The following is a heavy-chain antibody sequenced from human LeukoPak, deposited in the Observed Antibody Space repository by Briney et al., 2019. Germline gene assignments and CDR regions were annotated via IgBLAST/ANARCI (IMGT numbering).Heavy chain of an antibody. V-gene: IGHV3-73*01. D-gene: IGHD3-10*01. J-gene: IGHJ5*02. Sequence: PGGSLRLSCSASGFTFSGSAMHWVRQASGKGLEWVGRIRSKANSYATAYAASVKGRFTISRDNSKNTLYLQMNSLRAEDTAVYYCANLEVHYYGSGSYYPSPWGQGTLVTVSS. CDR3: ANLEVHYYGSGSYYPSP. CDR2: IRSKANSYAT. CDR1: GFTFSGSA.